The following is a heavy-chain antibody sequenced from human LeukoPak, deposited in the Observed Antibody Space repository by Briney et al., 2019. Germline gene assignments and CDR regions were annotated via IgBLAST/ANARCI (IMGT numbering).Heavy chain of an antibody. CDR3: ARSYSNYDYWFDP. CDR1: GGSFSGYY. D-gene: IGHD4-11*01. Sequence: PSETLSLTCAVYGGSFSGYYWSWIRQPPGKGLEWIGEINHSGSTNYNPSLKSRVTISVDTSKNQFSLKLSSVTAADTAVYYCARSYSNYDYWFDPWGQGTLVTVSS. J-gene: IGHJ5*02. CDR2: INHSGST. V-gene: IGHV4-34*01.